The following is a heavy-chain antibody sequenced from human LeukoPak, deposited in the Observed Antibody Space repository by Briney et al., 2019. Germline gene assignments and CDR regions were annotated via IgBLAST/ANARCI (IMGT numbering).Heavy chain of an antibody. CDR2: IYYSGST. D-gene: IGHD3-22*01. J-gene: IGHJ4*02. Sequence: SETLSLTCTVSGGSISSYYWSWIRQPPGKGLEWIGYIYYSGSTNYNPSLKSRVTISVDTSKNQFSLKLSSVAAADTAVYYCARRRAMMAWGQGTLVTVSS. V-gene: IGHV4-59*01. CDR1: GGSISSYY. CDR3: ARRRAMMA.